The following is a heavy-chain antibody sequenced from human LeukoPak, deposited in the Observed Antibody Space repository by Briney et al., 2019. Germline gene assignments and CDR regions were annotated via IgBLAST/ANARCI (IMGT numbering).Heavy chain of an antibody. CDR3: ATDSSGWYGIFDY. J-gene: IGHJ4*02. V-gene: IGHV1-24*01. Sequence: ASVKVSCKVSGYTLTELSMHWVRQAPGRGLEWMGGFDPEDGETIYAQKFQGRVTMTEDTSTDTAYMELSSLRSEDTAVYYCATDSSGWYGIFDYWGQGTLVTVSS. D-gene: IGHD6-19*01. CDR1: GYTLTELS. CDR2: FDPEDGET.